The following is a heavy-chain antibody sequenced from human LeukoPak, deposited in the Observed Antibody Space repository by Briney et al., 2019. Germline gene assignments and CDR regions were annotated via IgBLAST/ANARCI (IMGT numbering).Heavy chain of an antibody. CDR1: GFTFSSYG. J-gene: IGHJ5*02. Sequence: PGGSLRLSCAASGFTFSSYGMHWVRQAPGKGLEWVAVISYDGSNKYYADSVKGRFTISRDNSKNTLYPQMNSLRAEDTAVYYCARDKGIAGAALFDPWGQGTLVTVSS. D-gene: IGHD6-13*01. CDR3: ARDKGIAGAALFDP. V-gene: IGHV3-30*03. CDR2: ISYDGSNK.